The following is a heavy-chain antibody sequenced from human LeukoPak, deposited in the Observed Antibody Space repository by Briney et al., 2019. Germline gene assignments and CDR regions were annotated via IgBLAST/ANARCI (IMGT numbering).Heavy chain of an antibody. CDR3: ASPGAGYCSSTSCLGPFDY. V-gene: IGHV1-69*01. D-gene: IGHD2-2*01. Sequence: GGSLRLSCAASGFTFSSYAMSWVRQAPGQGLEWMGGIIPIFGTANYAQKFQGRVTITADESTSTAYMELSSLRSEDTAVYYCASPGAGYCSSTSCLGPFDYWGQGTLVTVSS. CDR2: IIPIFGTA. CDR1: GFTFSSYA. J-gene: IGHJ4*02.